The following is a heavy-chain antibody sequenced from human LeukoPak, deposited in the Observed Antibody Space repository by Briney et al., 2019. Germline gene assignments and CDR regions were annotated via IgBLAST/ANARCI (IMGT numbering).Heavy chain of an antibody. Sequence: GASVKVSCKASGYTFISYYMHWVRQAPGQGLEWMGIINPSGGSTSYAQKFQGRVTMTRDMSTSTVYMELSSLRSEDTAVYYCARDSFPVLRFLVGFDYWGQGTLVTVSS. CDR2: INPSGGST. V-gene: IGHV1-46*01. J-gene: IGHJ4*02. CDR3: ARDSFPVLRFLVGFDY. CDR1: GYTFISYY. D-gene: IGHD3-3*01.